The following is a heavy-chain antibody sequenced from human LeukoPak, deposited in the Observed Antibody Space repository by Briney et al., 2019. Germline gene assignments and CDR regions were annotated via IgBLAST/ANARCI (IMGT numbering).Heavy chain of an antibody. CDR3: TTDGVTYYYDSSGYYYVHYFDY. J-gene: IGHJ4*02. Sequence: GGSLRLSCAASGFTFSSAWINWVRQAPGKGLEWVGRIKSKTDGGTTDYAAPVKGRFTISRDDSKNTLYLQMNSLKTEDTAVYYCTTDGVTYYYDSSGYYYVHYFDYWGQGTLVTVSS. D-gene: IGHD3-22*01. CDR2: IKSKTDGGTT. CDR1: GFTFSSAW. V-gene: IGHV3-15*01.